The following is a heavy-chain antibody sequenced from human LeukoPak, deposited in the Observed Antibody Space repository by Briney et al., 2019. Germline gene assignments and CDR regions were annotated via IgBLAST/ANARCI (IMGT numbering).Heavy chain of an antibody. Sequence: PGGSLRLSCVVSGLRFRNYGMHWVRQAPGKGLEWVAVIYYDGSNQYYADSVKGRFTVSRDNAKNTLYLQMDSLRAEDTPVYYCATDRNSGKYYDYWGQGTLVTVSS. CDR3: ATDRNSGKYYDY. J-gene: IGHJ4*02. CDR1: GLRFRNYG. D-gene: IGHD1-26*01. CDR2: IYYDGSNQ. V-gene: IGHV3-33*01.